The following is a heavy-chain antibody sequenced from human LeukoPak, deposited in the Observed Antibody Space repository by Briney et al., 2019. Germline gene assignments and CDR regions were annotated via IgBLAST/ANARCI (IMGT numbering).Heavy chain of an antibody. CDR3: AKDLVPASMGEMVFDY. Sequence: GGSLRLSCAASEFTFSSYAMSWVRQAPGKGLEWVSGISSSDGSTHYADSVKGRFTISRDNSKNTLYLQMNSLRAEDTAVYYCAKDLVPASMGEMVFDYWGQGTLATVSS. CDR2: ISSSDGST. D-gene: IGHD2-2*01. CDR1: EFTFSSYA. J-gene: IGHJ4*02. V-gene: IGHV3-23*01.